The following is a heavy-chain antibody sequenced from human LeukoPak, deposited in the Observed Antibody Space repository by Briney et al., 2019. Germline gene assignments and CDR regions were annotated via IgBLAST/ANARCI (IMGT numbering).Heavy chain of an antibody. Sequence: ASVKVSCKVSGYTLTELSMHWVRQAPGKGLEWMGGFDPGDGETIYAQKFQGRVTMTEDTSTDTAYMELSSLRSEDTAVYYCATVRRDGYNHAFDIWGQGTMVTVSS. J-gene: IGHJ3*02. CDR2: FDPGDGET. CDR3: ATVRRDGYNHAFDI. CDR1: GYTLTELS. D-gene: IGHD5-24*01. V-gene: IGHV1-24*01.